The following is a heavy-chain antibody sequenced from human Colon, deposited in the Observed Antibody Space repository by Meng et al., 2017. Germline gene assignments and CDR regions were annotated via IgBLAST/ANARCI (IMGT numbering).Heavy chain of an antibody. CDR1: GFTFSKFG. CDR2: VLYDGSNT. D-gene: IGHD3-3*01. V-gene: IGHV3-30*18. CDR3: AKEIFQQLGAFDS. J-gene: IGHJ4*02. Sequence: QVHLVESGGGVVHPGGSLRLSSAASGFTFSKFGIHWVRQAPGKGLEWVSDVLYDGSNTYYADSVKGRFTISRDNTNNTVYLHMSSLRPEDTAIYYCAKEIFQQLGAFDSWGQGTLVTVSS.